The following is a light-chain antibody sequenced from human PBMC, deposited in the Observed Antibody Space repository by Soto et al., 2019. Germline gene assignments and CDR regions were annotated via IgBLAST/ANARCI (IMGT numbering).Light chain of an antibody. CDR1: LSVSTN. V-gene: IGKV3-15*01. Sequence: EIVMTQYPGTLSVSPGERATLSCRASLSVSTNLAWYQQKPGQAHRLIIYGASPRATGISSRCSGSGSGTDFSLTISSLQSEDFAVYYCPQYNIGPRTFGKGTKLSI. CDR2: GAS. CDR3: PQYNIGPRT. J-gene: IGKJ1*01.